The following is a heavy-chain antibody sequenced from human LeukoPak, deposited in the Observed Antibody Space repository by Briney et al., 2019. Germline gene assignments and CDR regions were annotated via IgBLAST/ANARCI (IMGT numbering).Heavy chain of an antibody. D-gene: IGHD3-16*02. CDR2: IHPSTGNP. CDR3: ARAFQSLGGLSLPDY. J-gene: IGHJ4*02. Sequence: GASVKVSCKASGYSFTNYAMNWVRQAPGQGLEWMGWIHPSTGNPTYAQGFTGRFVFSLDTSVSTTYLQISSLKAEDTAVYFCARAFQSLGGLSLPDYGGQGTLLTVSS. CDR1: GYSFTNYA. V-gene: IGHV7-4-1*02.